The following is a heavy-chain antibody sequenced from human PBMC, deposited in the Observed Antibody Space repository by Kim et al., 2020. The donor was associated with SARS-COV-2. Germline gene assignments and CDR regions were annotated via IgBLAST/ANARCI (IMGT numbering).Heavy chain of an antibody. V-gene: IGHV3-23*01. Sequence: GGSLRLSCAASGFTFSSYAMSWVRQAPGKGLEWVSAISGSGGSTYYADSVKGRFTISRDNSKNTLYLQMNSLRAEDTAVYYCAKDRHTAMVFGPGFPYFDYWGQGTLVTVSP. CDR3: AKDRHTAMVFGPGFPYFDY. J-gene: IGHJ4*02. D-gene: IGHD5-18*01. CDR1: GFTFSSYA. CDR2: ISGSGGST.